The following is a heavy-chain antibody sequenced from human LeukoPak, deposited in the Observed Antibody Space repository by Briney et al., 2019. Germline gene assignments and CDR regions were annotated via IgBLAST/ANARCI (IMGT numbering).Heavy chain of an antibody. D-gene: IGHD4-11*01. J-gene: IGHJ4*02. Sequence: GGSLRLSCAASGFTFSDYGMHWVRQAPGKGLEWVAVISSDGSNRYYADPVKGQITISRDISKNTLYLQMNSLRAEDTAVYYCAKDRSNVFDYWGQGTLVTVSS. CDR1: GFTFSDYG. CDR3: AKDRSNVFDY. V-gene: IGHV3-30*18. CDR2: ISSDGSNR.